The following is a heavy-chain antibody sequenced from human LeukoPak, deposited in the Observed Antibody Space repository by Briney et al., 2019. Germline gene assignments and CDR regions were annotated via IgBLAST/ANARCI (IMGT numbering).Heavy chain of an antibody. J-gene: IGHJ6*03. D-gene: IGHD3-16*01. V-gene: IGHV4-39*01. Sequence: SETLSLTCTVFGGSISSSSYYWGWIRQPPGTGLEWIGKINYSGNTYYNTSLKSQVSISVETSKNQLSLKLRSVSAADTSVYYCARLGPSRYDYYYMDVWGKGTTVTISS. CDR1: GGSISSSSYY. CDR3: ARLGPSRYDYYYMDV. CDR2: INYSGNT.